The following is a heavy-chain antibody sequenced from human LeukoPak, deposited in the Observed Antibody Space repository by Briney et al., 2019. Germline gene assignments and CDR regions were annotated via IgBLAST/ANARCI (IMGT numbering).Heavy chain of an antibody. CDR1: GGTFSSSA. V-gene: IGHV1-2*02. CDR3: ARGGDIVATMYWFDP. Sequence: ASVKVSCKASGGTFSSSAINWVRQAPGQGLEWMGWINPNSGGTNYAQKFQGRVTMTRDTSISTAYMELSRLRSDDTAVYYCARGGDIVATMYWFDPWGQGTLVTVSS. D-gene: IGHD5-12*01. J-gene: IGHJ5*02. CDR2: INPNSGGT.